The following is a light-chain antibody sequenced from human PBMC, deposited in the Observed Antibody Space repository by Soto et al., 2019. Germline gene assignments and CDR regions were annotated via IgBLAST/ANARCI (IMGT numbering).Light chain of an antibody. CDR2: WAS. Sequence: DIVMTQSPDSLAVSLGERATINCKSSQSVLYSSKNKNYLAWYQQKPGQPPKLLIYWASTRESGVPDRFSGSGSGTDFTLTISSLQAEDVAVYYCQQYYSTPVLTFGGGTKVEIK. V-gene: IGKV4-1*01. CDR1: QSVLYSSKNKNY. CDR3: QQYYSTPVLT. J-gene: IGKJ4*01.